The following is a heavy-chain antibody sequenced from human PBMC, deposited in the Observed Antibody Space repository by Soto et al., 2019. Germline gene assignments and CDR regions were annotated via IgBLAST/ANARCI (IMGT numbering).Heavy chain of an antibody. CDR3: AETITIVFYAMDV. CDR1: GGSISSNSYY. V-gene: IGHV4-39*01. J-gene: IGHJ6*02. Sequence: SEILSLTCAVSGGSISSNSYYWGWIRQPPGKGLEWIGSIYYSGSTNYSPSLKSRVIIFLDTSKNQFSLKLSSVTAADTAVYYCAETITIVFYAMDVWGQGTTVTVSS. D-gene: IGHD3-3*01. CDR2: IYYSGST.